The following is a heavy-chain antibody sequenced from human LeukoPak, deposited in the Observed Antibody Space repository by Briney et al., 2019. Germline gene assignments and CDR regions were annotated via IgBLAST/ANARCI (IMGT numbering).Heavy chain of an antibody. CDR2: IYHSGST. CDR1: GYSISSGYY. Sequence: ASETLSLTCTVSGYSISSGYYWGWIRQPPGKGLEWIGSIYHSGSTYYNPSLKSRVTISVDTSKNQFSLKLSSVTAADTAVYYCARDHDSSGCYFQNWGQGTMVTVSS. J-gene: IGHJ3*01. D-gene: IGHD3-22*01. CDR3: ARDHDSSGCYFQN. V-gene: IGHV4-38-2*02.